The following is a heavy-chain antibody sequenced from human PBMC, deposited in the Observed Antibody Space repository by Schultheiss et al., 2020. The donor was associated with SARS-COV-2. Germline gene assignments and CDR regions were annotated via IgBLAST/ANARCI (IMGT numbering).Heavy chain of an antibody. Sequence: SETLSLTCAVSGYSISSGYYWGWIRQPPGKGLEWIGSIYHSGSTYYHPSLKSRVTISVDTSKNQFSLKLSSVTAADTAVYYCARLENGYIDYWGQGTLVTVSS. J-gene: IGHJ4*02. V-gene: IGHV4-38-2*01. CDR3: ARLENGYIDY. D-gene: IGHD3-3*01. CDR1: GYSISSGYY. CDR2: IYHSGST.